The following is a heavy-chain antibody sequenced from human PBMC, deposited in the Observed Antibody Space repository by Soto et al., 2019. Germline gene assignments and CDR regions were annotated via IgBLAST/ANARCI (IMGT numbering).Heavy chain of an antibody. D-gene: IGHD1-26*01. V-gene: IGHV3-30*18. CDR3: AKDGSHNFDY. CDR1: GFTFSHYA. J-gene: IGHJ4*02. CDR2: MSYDGSNE. Sequence: QVQLVESGGGVVQPGRSRRLSCAASGFTFSHYAMHCVRQAPGKGLVSVALMSYDGSNEYYADSVNGRFTISRDNSKNTLYLKMNSLRAEDTAVYYCAKDGSHNFDYWGQGTLVTVSS.